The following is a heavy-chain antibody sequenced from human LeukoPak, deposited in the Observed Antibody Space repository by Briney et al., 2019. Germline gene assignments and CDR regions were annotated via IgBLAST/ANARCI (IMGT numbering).Heavy chain of an antibody. CDR2: ISAYNSNT. Sequence: EASVKVSCKASGYSFTSYGISWVRQAPGQGLEWMGWISAYNSNTNYAQNLQGRVTMTTDTSTSTVYLDLRSLRSDDMAVYYCARAAGGGYFDFWGQGTLVTVSS. V-gene: IGHV1-18*03. CDR1: GYSFTSYG. CDR3: ARAAGGGYFDF. D-gene: IGHD6-13*01. J-gene: IGHJ4*02.